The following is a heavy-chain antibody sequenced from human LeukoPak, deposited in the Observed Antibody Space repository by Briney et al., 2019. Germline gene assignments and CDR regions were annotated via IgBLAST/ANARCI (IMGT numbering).Heavy chain of an antibody. CDR2: IYNDGNT. CDR1: GFTVSRIY. CDR3: ARCYYDGSGFYYYFDY. V-gene: IGHV3-53*01. J-gene: IGHJ4*02. Sequence: GGSLRLSCAVSGFTVSRIYMSWVRQAPGKGLEWVSFIYNDGNTYYADSMKGRFSISRDSSRNTLYLQMNSLRVEDTAVYYCARCYYDGSGFYYYFDYWGQGTLVTVSS. D-gene: IGHD3-22*01.